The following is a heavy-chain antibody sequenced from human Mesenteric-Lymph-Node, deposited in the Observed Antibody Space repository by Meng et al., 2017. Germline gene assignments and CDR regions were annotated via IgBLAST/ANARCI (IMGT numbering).Heavy chain of an antibody. CDR1: GFTFSSYK. D-gene: IGHD2-2*01. CDR3: ARVVWYCSSTSCPGDY. Sequence: LSLTCAASGFTFSSYKMNWVRQAPGKGLEWVSYISSSGSTIYYADSVKGRFTISRDNAKNSLYLQMNSLRAEDTAVYYCARVVWYCSSTSCPGDYWGQGTLVTVSS. J-gene: IGHJ4*02. V-gene: IGHV3-48*03. CDR2: ISSSGSTI.